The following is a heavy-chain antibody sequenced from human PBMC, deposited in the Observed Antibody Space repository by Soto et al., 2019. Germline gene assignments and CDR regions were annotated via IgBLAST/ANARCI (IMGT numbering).Heavy chain of an antibody. Sequence: PSVKASCKASGYTVTSYGTGSARQSPRQGLEWMGRISAYNDKTNYAQKRQGRVTMPHDPSTSTAYMELRSLRSDDTAVYYCARDPRARLTSVPPLYYYYGMDVWGQGTTVTVSS. CDR3: ARDPRARLTSVPPLYYYYGMDV. D-gene: IGHD3-16*01. V-gene: IGHV1-18*01. CDR2: ISAYNDKT. CDR1: GYTVTSYG. J-gene: IGHJ6*02.